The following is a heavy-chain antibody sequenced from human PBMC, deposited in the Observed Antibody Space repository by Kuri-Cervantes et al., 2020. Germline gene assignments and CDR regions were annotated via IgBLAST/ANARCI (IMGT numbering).Heavy chain of an antibody. Sequence: GGSLRLSCAASGFTFSSYWMHWVRQAPGKGLVWVSRINSDGSSTSYADSVKGRFTISRDNAKNSLYLQMNSLRAEDTAVYYCARARYDSSGYYLGYYYYYYGMDVWGQGTTVTVSS. D-gene: IGHD3-22*01. CDR1: GFTFSSYW. CDR3: ARARYDSSGYYLGYYYYYYGMDV. J-gene: IGHJ6*02. V-gene: IGHV3-74*01. CDR2: INSDGSST.